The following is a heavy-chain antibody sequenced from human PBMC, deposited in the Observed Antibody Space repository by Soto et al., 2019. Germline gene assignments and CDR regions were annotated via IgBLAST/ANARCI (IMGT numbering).Heavy chain of an antibody. V-gene: IGHV3-33*01. Sequence: PGGSLRLSCAASGFTFSSNGMPWVRQAPGKGLEWVAVIWYDGSNKYYADSVKGRFTISRDNSKNTLYLQMNSLRAEDTAVYYCARDGLVAGTMTYYYGMDVWGQGTTVTVSS. CDR2: IWYDGSNK. J-gene: IGHJ6*02. CDR3: ARDGLVAGTMTYYYGMDV. D-gene: IGHD6-19*01. CDR1: GFTFSSNG.